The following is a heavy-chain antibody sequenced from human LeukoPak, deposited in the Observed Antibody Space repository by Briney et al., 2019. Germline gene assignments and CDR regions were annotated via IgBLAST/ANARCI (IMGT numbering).Heavy chain of an antibody. CDR2: ISGSGGST. Sequence: LPGGSLRLSCAASGFTFSSYAMSWVRQAPGKGLEWVSAISGSGGSTYYADSVKGRFTISRDNSKNTLYLQMNSLRAEDTAVYYCANSHSGWHPPSYYFDYWGQGTLVTVSS. V-gene: IGHV3-23*01. J-gene: IGHJ4*02. CDR3: ANSHSGWHPPSYYFDY. CDR1: GFTFSSYA. D-gene: IGHD6-19*01.